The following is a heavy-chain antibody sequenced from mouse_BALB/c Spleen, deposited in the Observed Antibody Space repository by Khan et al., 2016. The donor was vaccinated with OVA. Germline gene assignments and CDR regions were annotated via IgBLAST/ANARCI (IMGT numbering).Heavy chain of an antibody. CDR3: ARTARIKY. J-gene: IGHJ2*01. CDR2: ISYSGST. CDR1: GYSITSGYG. Sequence: EVQLQETGPGLVKPSQSLSLTCTVTGYSITSGYGWNWIRQFPGNKLEWMGYISYSGSTNYNPSLKSRIYITRDTSKNQFFLQLNSVTTEDTATYYCARTARIKYWGQGTTLTVSS. V-gene: IGHV3-2*02. D-gene: IGHD1-2*01.